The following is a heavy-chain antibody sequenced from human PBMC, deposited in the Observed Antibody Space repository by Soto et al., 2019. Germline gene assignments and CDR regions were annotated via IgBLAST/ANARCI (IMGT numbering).Heavy chain of an antibody. D-gene: IGHD5-12*01. V-gene: IGHV4-39*01. CDR2: IYYSGST. J-gene: IGHJ3*02. CDR1: GGSISSSSYY. Sequence: QLQLQESGPGLVKPSETLSLTCTVSGGSISSSSYYWGWIRQPPGKGLEWIGSIYYSGSTYYNPSLKSRVTISADTSKNQFSLKLSSVTAADTAVYYCARLFIVATIEYDAFDIWGQGTMVTVSS. CDR3: ARLFIVATIEYDAFDI.